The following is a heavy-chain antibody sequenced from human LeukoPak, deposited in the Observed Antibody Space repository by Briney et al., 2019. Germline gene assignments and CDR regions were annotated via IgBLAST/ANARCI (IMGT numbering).Heavy chain of an antibody. CDR3: ARERASNWNDAPFDY. CDR2: ISSDSSTI. D-gene: IGHD1-1*01. J-gene: IGHJ4*02. V-gene: IGHV3-48*01. CDR1: GFTFSSCS. Sequence: GGSLRLSCAASGFTFSSCSMNWVRQAPGKGLQWISYISSDSSTIHYADSVQGRFTISRDNDKNSLSLQMNSLRAEDTAVYYCARERASNWNDAPFDYWGQGTLVTVSS.